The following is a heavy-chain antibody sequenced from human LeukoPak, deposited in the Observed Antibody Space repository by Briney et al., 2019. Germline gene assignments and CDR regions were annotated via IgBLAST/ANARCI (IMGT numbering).Heavy chain of an antibody. CDR2: IYPGDSET. V-gene: IGHV5-51*01. J-gene: IGHJ4*02. CDR3: ARSSSFEY. Sequence: PGESLKISCKGSGYSFSNYWIGWVRQMPGKGLEWLGSIYPGDSETRYSPSFQGQVTISADKSISTAYLQWSSLKASDTAMYYCARSSSFEYWGQGTLVTVSS. CDR1: GYSFSNYW.